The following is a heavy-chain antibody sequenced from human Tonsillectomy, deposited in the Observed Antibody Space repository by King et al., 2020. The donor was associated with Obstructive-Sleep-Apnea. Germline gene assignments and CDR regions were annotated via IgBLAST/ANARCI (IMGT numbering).Heavy chain of an antibody. Sequence: QLQESGPGLVKPSETLSLTCTVSGGSISSSSYYWGWIRQPPGKGLVWIGSIYYIGSTDYNPSLKRRVTISVDTSKNQFSLKLSSVTAADTAVYYCARDIVVVVAARNEMGFDYWGQGTLVTVSS. CDR3: ARDIVVVVAARNEMGFDY. D-gene: IGHD2-15*01. CDR2: IYYIGST. J-gene: IGHJ4*02. CDR1: GGSISSSSYY. V-gene: IGHV4-39*07.